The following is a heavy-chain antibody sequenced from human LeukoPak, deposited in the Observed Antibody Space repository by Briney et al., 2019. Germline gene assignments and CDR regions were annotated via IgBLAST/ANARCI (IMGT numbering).Heavy chain of an antibody. V-gene: IGHV1-18*01. J-gene: IGHJ4*02. D-gene: IGHD6-6*01. CDR1: GYTFTSYG. Sequence: GASVKVSCKASGYTFTSYGISWVRQAPGQGLEWMGWISAYNGNTNYAQKLQGRVTMTTDTSTSTAYMELRSLRFDDTAVYYCARDGLGDSSSSWHYRGQGTLVTVSS. CDR2: ISAYNGNT. CDR3: ARDGLGDSSSSWHY.